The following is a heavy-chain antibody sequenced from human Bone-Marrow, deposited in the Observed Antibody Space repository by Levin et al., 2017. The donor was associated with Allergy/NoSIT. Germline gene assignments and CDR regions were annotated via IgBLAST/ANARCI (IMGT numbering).Heavy chain of an antibody. V-gene: IGHV3-33*01. J-gene: IGHJ4*02. CDR1: GFVFSNHG. CDR2: IWFDGSKA. CDR3: ARDVGLTILND. Sequence: SGGSLRLSCSASGFVFSNHGYHWVRQAPGKGLDWVAAIWFDGSKALYADSVKGRFTVSRDNSKNTLYLQMNSLRVDDTAVYHCARDVGLTILNDWGQGTLVTVSS. D-gene: IGHD2-2*01.